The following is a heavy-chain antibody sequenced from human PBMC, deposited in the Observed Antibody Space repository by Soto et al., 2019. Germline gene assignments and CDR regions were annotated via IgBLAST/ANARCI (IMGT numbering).Heavy chain of an antibody. D-gene: IGHD3-16*01. CDR1: GGSISSSSYY. CDR3: ARERGTVGDFDY. Sequence: SETLSLTCTVSGGSISSSSYYWGWIRQPPGKGLEWIGGIYYSGSTYYNPSLKSRVTISVDTSKNQFSLKLSSVTAADTAVYYCARERGTVGDFDYWGQGTLVTVSS. CDR2: IYYSGST. J-gene: IGHJ4*02. V-gene: IGHV4-39*07.